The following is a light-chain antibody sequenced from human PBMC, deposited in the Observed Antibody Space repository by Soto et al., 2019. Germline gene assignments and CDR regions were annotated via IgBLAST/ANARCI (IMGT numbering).Light chain of an antibody. V-gene: IGLV2-8*01. CDR3: SSFAGNNNLV. CDR2: EVS. J-gene: IGLJ2*01. CDR1: SSDVGGYNY. Sequence: QSALTQPPSASGSPGQSVTISCTGTSSDVGGYNYVSWYQQHPGKAPKLMISEVSKRPSGVPDRFSGSKSGNTASLTVSGXXXXXXXXXXCSSFAGNNNLVFGGGTKL.